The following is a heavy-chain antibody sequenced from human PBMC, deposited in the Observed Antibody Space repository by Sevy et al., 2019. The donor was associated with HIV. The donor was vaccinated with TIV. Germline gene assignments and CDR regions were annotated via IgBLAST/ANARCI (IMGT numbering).Heavy chain of an antibody. D-gene: IGHD3-10*01. CDR1: GYTFSING. V-gene: IGHV1-18*01. CDR2: IGLYNGNS. Sequence: ASVKVSCKGSGYTFSINGITWVRRAPGQGLEWMGWIGLYNGNSNYTQKFRDRVTMIADTSTSTAYMELRSLRSDDTAVYYCARVPTYYYGSATYYDSWGQGSLVTVSS. CDR3: ARVPTYYYGSATYYDS. J-gene: IGHJ4*02.